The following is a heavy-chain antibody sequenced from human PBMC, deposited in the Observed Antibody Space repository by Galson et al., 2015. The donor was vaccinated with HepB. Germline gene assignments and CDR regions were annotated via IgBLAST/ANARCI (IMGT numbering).Heavy chain of an antibody. CDR3: ARTAGVPAKIDY. Sequence: TLSLTCTVSGGSISSGGYYWSWIRQHPGKGLEWIGYIYYSGSTYYNPSLKSRVTISIDTSKNQFSLKLSSVTAADTAVYYCARTAGVPAKIDYWGQGTLVTVSS. V-gene: IGHV4-31*03. CDR1: GGSISSGGYY. J-gene: IGHJ4*02. CDR2: IYYSGST. D-gene: IGHD2-2*01.